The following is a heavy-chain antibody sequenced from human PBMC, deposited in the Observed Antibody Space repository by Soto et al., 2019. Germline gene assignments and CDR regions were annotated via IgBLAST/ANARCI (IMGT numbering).Heavy chain of an antibody. J-gene: IGHJ4*02. CDR3: ARWGTTGGLDV. CDR2: TSYDESNK. CDR1: GFTFRSYV. Sequence: QVQLVESGGGVVQPGTSLRLSCVGSGFTFRSYVIHWVRQAPGKGLEWVALTSYDESNKYYDDSVKGRFTISRDNSRNTVDLQMDSLRLEDTALYYCARWGTTGGLDVWGQGTLVSVSS. V-gene: IGHV3-30*19. D-gene: IGHD3-16*01.